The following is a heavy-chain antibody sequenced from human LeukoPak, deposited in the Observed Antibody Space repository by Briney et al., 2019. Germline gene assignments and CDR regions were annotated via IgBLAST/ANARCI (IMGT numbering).Heavy chain of an antibody. CDR1: GYTFTSYY. V-gene: IGHV1-46*01. J-gene: IGHJ4*02. CDR2: INPSGGST. D-gene: IGHD2-15*01. CDR3: AREWYCSGGSCSAFDY. Sequence: GASVNVSCKASGYTFTSYYMHWVRQAPGHGLVWMGIINPSGGSTSYAQKFQGRVTMTRDTSTSTVYMELSSLRSEDTAVYYCAREWYCSGGSCSAFDYWGQGTLVTVSS.